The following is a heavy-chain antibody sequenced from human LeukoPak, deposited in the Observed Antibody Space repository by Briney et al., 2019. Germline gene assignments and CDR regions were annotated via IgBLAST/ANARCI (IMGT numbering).Heavy chain of an antibody. D-gene: IGHD2-15*01. Sequence: GGSLRLSCTASGFTFSIYWIHWVRQAPGKGLVWVSRINSDGSNTIYADSVKDRFTMSRDNAKNTLYLEMNSLRAEDTAVYYCARDVVLSGTDAFDIWGQGTMVFVSS. J-gene: IGHJ3*02. CDR3: ARDVVLSGTDAFDI. CDR1: GFTFSIYW. CDR2: INSDGSNT. V-gene: IGHV3-74*01.